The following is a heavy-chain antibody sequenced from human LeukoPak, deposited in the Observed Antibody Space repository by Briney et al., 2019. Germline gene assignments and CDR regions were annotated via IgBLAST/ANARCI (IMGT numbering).Heavy chain of an antibody. CDR3: ARDRRQWLVNVDYYYYMDV. J-gene: IGHJ6*03. V-gene: IGHV4-61*02. D-gene: IGHD6-19*01. CDR1: GGSISSGSYY. CDR2: IYTSGGT. Sequence: MPSQTLSLTCTVSGGSISSGSYYWSWIRQPAGKGLEWIGRIYTSGGTNYNPSLKSRVTISVDTSKNQFSLKLSSVTAADTAVYYCARDRRQWLVNVDYYYYMDVWGKGTTVTVSS.